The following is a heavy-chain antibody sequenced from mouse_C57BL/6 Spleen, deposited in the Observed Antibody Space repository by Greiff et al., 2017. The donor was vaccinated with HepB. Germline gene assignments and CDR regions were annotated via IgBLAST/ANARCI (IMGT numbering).Heavy chain of an antibody. CDR2: INPNNGGT. J-gene: IGHJ4*01. Sequence: VQLQQSGPELVKPGASVKISCKASGYTFTDYYMNWVKQSHGKSLEWIGDINPNNGGTSYNQKFKGKATLTVDKSSSTAYMELRSLTSEDSAVYYCARWGDYDDYAMDYWGQGTSVTVSS. V-gene: IGHV1-26*01. CDR3: ARWGDYDDYAMDY. CDR1: GYTFTDYY. D-gene: IGHD2-4*01.